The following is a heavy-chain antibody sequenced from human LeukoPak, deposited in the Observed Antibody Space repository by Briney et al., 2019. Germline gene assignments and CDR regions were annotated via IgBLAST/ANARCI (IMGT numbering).Heavy chain of an antibody. Sequence: GGSLRLSCAASGFTFSSYWMSWVRQAPGKGLEWVANIEQDGSEKYYVDSVKGRFTISRDNAKNSLYLQMNSLRAEDTAVYYCASDLAYYDFWSAQGGTPGDYWGRGTLVTVSS. CDR3: ASDLAYYDFWSAQGGTPGDY. CDR2: IEQDGSEK. J-gene: IGHJ4*02. V-gene: IGHV3-7*01. CDR1: GFTFSSYW. D-gene: IGHD3-3*01.